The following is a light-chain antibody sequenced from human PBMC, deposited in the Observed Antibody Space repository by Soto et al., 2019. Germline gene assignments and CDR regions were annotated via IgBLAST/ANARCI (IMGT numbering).Light chain of an antibody. CDR2: GAS. Sequence: ERVMTQSPATLSVSPGERATLSCRASQSVGSNLAWYQQKPGQAPRLLIFGASRRATGVPARFSGRGSGTEFTLTISSLQSEDFAVYFCQQYDNLPLTFGPGTKVDIK. J-gene: IGKJ3*01. CDR1: QSVGSN. V-gene: IGKV3-15*01. CDR3: QQYDNLPLT.